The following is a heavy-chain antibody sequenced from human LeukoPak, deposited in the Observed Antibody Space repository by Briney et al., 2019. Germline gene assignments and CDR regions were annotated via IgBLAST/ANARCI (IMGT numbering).Heavy chain of an antibody. CDR3: ARDSLRFLEWLPYYYYYMDV. D-gene: IGHD3-3*01. V-gene: IGHV3-33*08. Sequence: PGRSLRLSCAASGFTFSSYGMHWVRQAPGKGLEWVAFIRYDGSNKYYADSVKGRFTISRDNAKNSLYLQMNSLRAEDTAVYYCARDSLRFLEWLPYYYYYMDVWGKGTTVTVSS. J-gene: IGHJ6*03. CDR2: IRYDGSNK. CDR1: GFTFSSYG.